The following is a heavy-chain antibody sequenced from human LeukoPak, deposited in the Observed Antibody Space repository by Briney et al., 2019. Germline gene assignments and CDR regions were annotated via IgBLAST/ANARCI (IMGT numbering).Heavy chain of an antibody. Sequence: GESLKISCRGSGNTFTGYWIGWVRQRPGKGLEWMGIIYPGDSDTRYSPSFQGQVTISADKSISTAYLQWSSLKASDTAMYYCARHDEGAIVLSYWGQGTLVTVSS. V-gene: IGHV5-51*01. CDR1: GNTFTGYW. J-gene: IGHJ4*02. D-gene: IGHD3-16*02. CDR3: ARHDEGAIVLSY. CDR2: IYPGDSDT.